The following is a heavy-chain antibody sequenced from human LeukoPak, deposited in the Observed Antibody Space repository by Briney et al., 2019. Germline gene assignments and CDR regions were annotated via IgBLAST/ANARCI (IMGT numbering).Heavy chain of an antibody. CDR2: ISHSGST. D-gene: IGHD3-22*01. Sequence: PSETLSLTCTVSGGSISSYYWSWIRQPPGKGVEWIGYISHSGSTNYNPSLKSRVTISVDTSKNQFSLKLSSVTAADTAVYYCARNVDYYDSSGYYTRYFDLWGRGTLVTVSS. V-gene: IGHV4-59*01. CDR3: ARNVDYYDSSGYYTRYFDL. J-gene: IGHJ2*01. CDR1: GGSISSYY.